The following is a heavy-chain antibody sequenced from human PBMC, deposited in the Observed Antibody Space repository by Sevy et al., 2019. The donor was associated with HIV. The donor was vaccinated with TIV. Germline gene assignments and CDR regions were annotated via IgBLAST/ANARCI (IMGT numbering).Heavy chain of an antibody. V-gene: IGHV3-33*08. CDR3: ARDLEFYDYGDYGPAFMPDY. D-gene: IGHD4-17*01. CDR1: GFIVTSHY. Sequence: GGSLRLSCAASGFIVTSHYMAWVRQAPGKGLEWVAVMWFDGSNTYYADSVKGRFTISRDIAKNTLHLQMNSLRAEDTAVYYCARDLEFYDYGDYGPAFMPDYWGQGTLVTVSS. J-gene: IGHJ4*02. CDR2: MWFDGSNT.